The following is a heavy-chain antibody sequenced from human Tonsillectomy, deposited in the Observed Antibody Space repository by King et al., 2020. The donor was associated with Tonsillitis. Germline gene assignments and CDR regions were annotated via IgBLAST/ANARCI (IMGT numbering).Heavy chain of an antibody. J-gene: IGHJ6*02. CDR3: ANTGYSSSWYPYYYYGMDV. CDR2: ISGSGGST. Sequence: VQLVGSGGGLVQPGGSLRLSCAASGFTFSSYALSWVRQAPGKGLEWVSAISGSGGSTYYAGSVKGRFTISRDTSKNTLYLKMNSLRAEDTAVYYCANTGYSSSWYPYYYYGMDVWGQGTTVTVSS. V-gene: IGHV3-23*04. D-gene: IGHD6-13*01. CDR1: GFTFSSYA.